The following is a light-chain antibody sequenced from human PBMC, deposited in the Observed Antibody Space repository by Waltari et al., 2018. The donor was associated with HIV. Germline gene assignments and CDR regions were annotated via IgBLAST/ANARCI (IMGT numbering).Light chain of an antibody. CDR2: QVN. J-gene: IGLJ1*01. Sequence: QSALTQPPSASGSPGQSVTISCAGSTSDIGTYHSDSCYQQLPGQAPKPIIYQVNKRPSGVPDRFSGSKSGNTASLTVSGLQTGDEGDYYCASYAGSRPFVFGSGTKVTVV. V-gene: IGLV2-8*01. CDR1: TSDIGTYHS. CDR3: ASYAGSRPFV.